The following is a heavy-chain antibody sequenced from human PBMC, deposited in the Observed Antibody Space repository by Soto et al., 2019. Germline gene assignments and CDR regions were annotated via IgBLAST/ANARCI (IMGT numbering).Heavy chain of an antibody. CDR1: GFTFGDYA. J-gene: IGHJ5*02. V-gene: IGHV3-49*03. D-gene: IGHD5-12*01. CDR2: ISSKRYGGTA. CDR3: SRLPPSKYRDSPFDP. Sequence: EVQLVESGGGLVQPGRSLGLSCTASGFTFGDYAMTWFRQAPGKGLEWVGFISSKRYGGTAEYATSVKGRFTISRDDSKSIAYLRMNSLKTEDTAVYFCSRLPPSKYRDSPFDPWGQGTLVIVSS.